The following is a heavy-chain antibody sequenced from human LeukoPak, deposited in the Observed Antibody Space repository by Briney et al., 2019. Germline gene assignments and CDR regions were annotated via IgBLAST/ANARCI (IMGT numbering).Heavy chain of an antibody. D-gene: IGHD2-8*02. CDR1: DGSISNYY. Sequence: SETLSLTCTVSDGSISNYYWSWIRQPPGKGLEWIGYIYTSGSTNYNPSLKSRVTISVDTSKNQFSWKLSSVTAATTAVYYCARHLTGSSVCIEYWGQGTLVTVSS. CDR2: IYTSGST. CDR3: ARHLTGSSVCIEY. J-gene: IGHJ4*02. V-gene: IGHV4-4*09.